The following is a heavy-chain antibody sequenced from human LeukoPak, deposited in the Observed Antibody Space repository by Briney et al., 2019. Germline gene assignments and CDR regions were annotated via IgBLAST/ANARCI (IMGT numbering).Heavy chain of an antibody. J-gene: IGHJ4*02. Sequence: GGSLRLSCAASGFTFSSYWMIWVRQAPGKGLEWVANIQQDGSEKYYVDSVKGRFTISRDNAKNSLYLQMNSLRAEDTAVYYCASPNESTYYYDSSGYPFDYWGQGTLVTVSS. V-gene: IGHV3-7*05. D-gene: IGHD3-22*01. CDR2: IQQDGSEK. CDR1: GFTFSSYW. CDR3: ASPNESTYYYDSSGYPFDY.